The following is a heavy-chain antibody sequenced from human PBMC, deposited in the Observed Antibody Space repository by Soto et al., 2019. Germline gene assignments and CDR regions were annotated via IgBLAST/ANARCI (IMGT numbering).Heavy chain of an antibody. J-gene: IGHJ4*02. V-gene: IGHV4-38-2*02. CDR3: ARDLLSSYYDSRGLGFDY. Sequence: PSETLSLTCAVSGYSISSGYYWGWIRQPPGKGLEWIGSIYHSGSTYYNPSLKSRVTISVDTSKNQFSLKLSSVTAADTAVYYCARDLLSSYYDSRGLGFDYWGQGTLVTV. CDR1: GYSISSGYY. D-gene: IGHD3-22*01. CDR2: IYHSGST.